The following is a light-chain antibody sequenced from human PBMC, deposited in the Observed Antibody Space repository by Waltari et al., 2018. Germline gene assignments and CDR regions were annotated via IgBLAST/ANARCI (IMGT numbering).Light chain of an antibody. CDR2: RND. CDR3: ASWDDSLNGRWE. Sequence: QSVLTQPPSASGTPGPRVTIPCSGRSSNLGHYVLNLYQQVPGTTPKLLIYRNDQRPSGVPDRFSGSKSGTSASLAISGLRPEDEAEYYCASWDDSLNGRWEFGGGTKVTVL. V-gene: IGLV1-44*01. J-gene: IGLJ3*02. CDR1: SSNLGHYV.